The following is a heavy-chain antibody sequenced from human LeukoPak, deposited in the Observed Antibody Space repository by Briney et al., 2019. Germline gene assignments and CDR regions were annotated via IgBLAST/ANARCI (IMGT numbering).Heavy chain of an antibody. CDR1: GYTFTDHY. D-gene: IGHD1-26*01. CDR3: AGGIASYXSSYFXY. CDR2: INPNNGGT. Sequence: ASVKVSCKASGYTFTDHYIHWVRQAPGQGLEWMGWINPNNGGTNYAQKFQGRVTMTRDTSIGTAYMELSRLRSDDTAVYYCAGGIASYXSSYFXYWGQGALVT. V-gene: IGHV1-2*02. J-gene: IGHJ4*02.